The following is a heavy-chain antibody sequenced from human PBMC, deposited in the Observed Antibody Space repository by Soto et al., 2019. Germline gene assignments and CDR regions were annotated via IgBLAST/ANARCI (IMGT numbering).Heavy chain of an antibody. CDR1: DDSFRGAEYY. D-gene: IGHD6-19*01. V-gene: IGHV4-61*08. CDR2: TYYNGDT. CDR3: ARGPAYINGWRTFDL. Sequence: VLLQESGPRLLRPSETLSLTCTVSDDSFRGAEYYWRWIRQPLGKGPEWIGYTYYNGDTKYNPALRSRVTMSEDTSKNQFSLRLPSVTAADTAVYFCARGPAYINGWRTFDLWGRGILVTVSS. J-gene: IGHJ4*02.